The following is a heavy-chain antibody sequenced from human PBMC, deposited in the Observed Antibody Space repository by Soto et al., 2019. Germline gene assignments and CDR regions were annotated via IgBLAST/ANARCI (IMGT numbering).Heavy chain of an antibody. CDR1: GGTFSSYV. D-gene: IGHD2-21*02. Sequence: QVQLVQSGAEVKKPGSSVKVSCKSSGGTFSSYVISWVRQAPGQGLEWMGGIIPMLDTPNFAQKFQRRVTSTADVSTSTAYMEVSSLRSEDTAVYYCASGIPVTGTASFDYWGRGTLVTVSS. V-gene: IGHV1-69*01. CDR2: IIPMLDTP. J-gene: IGHJ4*02. CDR3: ASGIPVTGTASFDY.